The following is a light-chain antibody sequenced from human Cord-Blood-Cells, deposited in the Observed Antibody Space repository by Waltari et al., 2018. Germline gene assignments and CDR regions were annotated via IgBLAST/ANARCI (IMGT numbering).Light chain of an antibody. CDR2: EGS. J-gene: IGLJ3*02. Sequence: QSALTQPASVSGSPGQSITTSCTGPSRDVGSYFPVSWYQQHPGKAPKLMIYEGSKRPSGVSNRFSGSKSGKTASLTISGLQAEDEADYYCCSYAGSSTWVFGGGTKLTVL. CDR3: CSYAGSSTWV. V-gene: IGLV2-23*01. CDR1: SRDVGSYFP.